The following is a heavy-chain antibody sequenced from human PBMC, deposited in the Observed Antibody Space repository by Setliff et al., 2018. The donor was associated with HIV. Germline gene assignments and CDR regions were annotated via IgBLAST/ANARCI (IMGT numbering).Heavy chain of an antibody. D-gene: IGHD3-22*01. J-gene: IGHJ4*02. CDR2: INESGTS. Sequence: PSETLSLTCAVYGGSFSGYYWSWIRQPPGKGLEWIGEINESGTSNSNPSPESRVTMSVDASKTHFSLKLSSVTAADTALYFCARGRQGLYYYSSGFSRGRYYDLWGQGTLVTVSS. CDR1: GGSFSGYY. CDR3: ARGRQGLYYYSSGFSRGRYYDL. V-gene: IGHV4-34*01.